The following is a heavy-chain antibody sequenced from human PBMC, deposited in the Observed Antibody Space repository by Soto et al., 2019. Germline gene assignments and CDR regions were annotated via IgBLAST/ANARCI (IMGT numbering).Heavy chain of an antibody. D-gene: IGHD6-13*01. CDR1: GGSIISYC. V-gene: IGHV4-59*01. CDR2: IYYSGST. Sequence: SQILSLTCSVSGGSIISYCCSWIRQPPGKGLEWIGYIYYSGSTNYNPSLKSRVTISVDTSKNQFSLKLSSVTAADTAVYYCAREGYSRSWYGSDNWFDPWGQGTLVTVSS. J-gene: IGHJ5*02. CDR3: AREGYSRSWYGSDNWFDP.